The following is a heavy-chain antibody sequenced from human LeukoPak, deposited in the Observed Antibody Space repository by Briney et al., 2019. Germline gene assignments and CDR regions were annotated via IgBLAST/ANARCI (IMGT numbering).Heavy chain of an antibody. CDR3: ARDPSNCGGDCYRYYFDY. Sequence: ASVTVSCKASGYTFTGYYMHWVRQAPGQGLEWMGWINPNSGGTNYAQKFQGRVTMTRDTSISTAYMELSRLRSDDTAVYYCARDPSNCGGDCYRYYFDYWGQGTLVTVSS. CDR1: GYTFTGYY. J-gene: IGHJ4*02. D-gene: IGHD2-21*01. V-gene: IGHV1-2*02. CDR2: INPNSGGT.